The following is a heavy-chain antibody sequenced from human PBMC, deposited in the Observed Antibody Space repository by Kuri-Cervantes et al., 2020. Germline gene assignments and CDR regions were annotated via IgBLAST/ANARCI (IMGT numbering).Heavy chain of an antibody. D-gene: IGHD6-13*01. J-gene: IGHJ5*02. Sequence: SETLSLTCSVSGGSISSGDFYWSWIRQPPGKGLEWIGYIYYSGSTNYNPSLKSRVTISLDTSKNQFSLKLSSVTAADTAVYYCARRDPPHIAAAGTGGWFDPWGQGTLVTVSS. CDR2: IYYSGST. CDR3: ARRDPPHIAAAGTGGWFDP. CDR1: GGSISSGDFY. V-gene: IGHV4-61*08.